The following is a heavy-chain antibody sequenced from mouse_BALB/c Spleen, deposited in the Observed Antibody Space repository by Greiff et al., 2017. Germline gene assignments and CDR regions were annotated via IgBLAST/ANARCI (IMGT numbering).Heavy chain of an antibody. CDR1: GYTFTSYT. CDR2: INPSSGYT. Sequence: VKLMESGAELARPGASVTMSCKASGYTFTSYTMHWVKQRPGQGLEWIGYINPSSGYTNYNQKFKDKATLTADKSSSTAYMQLSSLTSEDSAVYYCARWLRHFDYWGQGTTLTVSS. J-gene: IGHJ2*01. CDR3: ARWLRHFDY. V-gene: IGHV1-4*01. D-gene: IGHD2-2*01.